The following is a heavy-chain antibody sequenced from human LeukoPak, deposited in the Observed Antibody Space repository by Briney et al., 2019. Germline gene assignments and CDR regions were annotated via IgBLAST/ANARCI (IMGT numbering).Heavy chain of an antibody. J-gene: IGHJ4*02. CDR3: ARDGVTMKILEY. V-gene: IGHV3-21*01. CDR1: GFTFSSYA. D-gene: IGHD3-22*01. CDR2: ITSSSIYI. Sequence: GGSLRLSCAASGFTFSSYAMSWVRQAPGKGLEWVSSITSSSIYIYYADSVKGRFTISRDNAKNSLYLQMNSLRVEDTAVYYCARDGVTMKILEYWGQGTLVTVSS.